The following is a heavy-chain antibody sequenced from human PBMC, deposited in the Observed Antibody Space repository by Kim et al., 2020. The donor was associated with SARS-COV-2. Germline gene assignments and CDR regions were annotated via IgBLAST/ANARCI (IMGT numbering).Heavy chain of an antibody. CDR3: AKEEGSGYSSGWTYYYYGRDV. CDR1: GFTFSSYG. J-gene: IGHJ6*02. Sequence: GGSLRLSCAASGFTFSSYGMHWVRQAPGKGLEWVAVISYDGSNKYYADSVKGRFTISRDNSKNTLYLQMNSLRAEDTAVYYCAKEEGSGYSSGWTYYYYGRDVWGQGPTVTVS. CDR2: ISYDGSNK. V-gene: IGHV3-30*18. D-gene: IGHD6-19*01.